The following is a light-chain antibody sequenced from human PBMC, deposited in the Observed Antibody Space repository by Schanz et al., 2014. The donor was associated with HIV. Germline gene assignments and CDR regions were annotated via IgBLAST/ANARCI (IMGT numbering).Light chain of an antibody. Sequence: QSVLTQPASVSGSPGQSITISCTGTSSDVGGYDFGTRYQQHPGKAPKLMIYDVTNRPSGVSNRFSGSKSGNTASLTISGLQAEDEADYYCSSYTLSLLYVFGTGTKLTVI. V-gene: IGLV2-14*03. CDR3: SSYTLSLLYV. CDR1: SSDVGGYDF. CDR2: DVT. J-gene: IGLJ1*01.